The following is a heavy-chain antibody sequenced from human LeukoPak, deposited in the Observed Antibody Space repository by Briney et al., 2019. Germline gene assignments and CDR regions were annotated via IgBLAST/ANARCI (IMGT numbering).Heavy chain of an antibody. CDR3: AREGPYSSGWYKV. CDR2: IYYSGST. D-gene: IGHD6-19*01. Sequence: SETLSLTCAVSGVSISSSNWWSWVRQPPGKGLEWIGYIYYSGSTNYNPSLKSRVTMSVDTSKNQFSLKLTSVTAADTAVYYCAREGPYSSGWYKVWGQGTLVTVSS. CDR1: GVSISSSNW. V-gene: IGHV4-4*02. J-gene: IGHJ4*02.